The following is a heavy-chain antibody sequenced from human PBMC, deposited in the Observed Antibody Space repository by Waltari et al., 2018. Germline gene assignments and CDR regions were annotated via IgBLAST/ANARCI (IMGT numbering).Heavy chain of an antibody. CDR2: RRYDGSNK. CDR3: AGEWERQGY. D-gene: IGHD1-26*01. J-gene: IGHJ4*02. CDR1: GFTFSSYG. Sequence: QVQLVESGGGVVQPGGSLRLSCAASGFTFSSYGMHWVRQAPGKGLEWVAFRRYDGSNKYYADSLKGRFTISRDNSKNTLYLQMNSLRAEDTAVYYCAGEWERQGYWGQGTLVTVSS. V-gene: IGHV3-30*02.